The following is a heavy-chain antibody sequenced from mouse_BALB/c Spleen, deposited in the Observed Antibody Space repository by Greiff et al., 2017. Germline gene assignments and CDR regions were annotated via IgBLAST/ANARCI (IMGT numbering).Heavy chain of an antibody. CDR3: ARRSLIHYAMDY. CDR2: IYPGDGDT. CDR1: GYAFSSYW. D-gene: IGHD1-2*01. Sequence: QVHVKQSGAELVRPGSSVKISCKASGYAFSSYWMNWVKQRPGQGLEWIGQIYPGDGDTNYNGKFKGKATLTADKSSSTAYMQLSSLTSEDSAVYFCARRSLIHYAMDYRGQGTSVTVSS. J-gene: IGHJ4*01. V-gene: IGHV1-80*01.